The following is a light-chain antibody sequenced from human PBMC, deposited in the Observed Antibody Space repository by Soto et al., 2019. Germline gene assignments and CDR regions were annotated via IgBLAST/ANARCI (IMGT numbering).Light chain of an antibody. Sequence: DIQMTQYPSTLSASVGDRVTITCRASQSISSWLAWYQQKPGKAPRLLIYKASTLESGVPSRFSGSGSGTDFTLTISSLLPDDVETHYLHPYTTYCTFDHGTTGDI. CDR1: QSISSW. CDR3: HPYTTYCT. J-gene: IGKJ3*01. CDR2: KAS. V-gene: IGKV1-5*03.